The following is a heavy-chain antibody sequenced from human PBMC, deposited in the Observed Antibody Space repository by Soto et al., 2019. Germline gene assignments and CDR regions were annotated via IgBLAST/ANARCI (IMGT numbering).Heavy chain of an antibody. Sequence: ESGGGLVQPGGSLRLSCAASGFTFSSYAMSWVRQAPGKGLEWVSAISVSGGSTYYADSVKGRFTISRDNSKNTLYLQMNSLRAEDTAVYYCAKVIHTTTYCSGGSCFPNFDYWGQGTLVTVSS. CDR2: ISVSGGST. J-gene: IGHJ4*02. V-gene: IGHV3-23*01. CDR3: AKVIHTTTYCSGGSCFPNFDY. D-gene: IGHD2-15*01. CDR1: GFTFSSYA.